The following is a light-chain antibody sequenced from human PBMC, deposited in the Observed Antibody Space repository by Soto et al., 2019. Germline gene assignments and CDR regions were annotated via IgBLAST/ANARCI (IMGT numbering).Light chain of an antibody. CDR2: SDN. CDR1: SSNIGSNT. CDR3: AAWDDSLNGVV. Sequence: QSVLTQPPSASGTPGQRVTISCSGSSSNIGSNTVNWYQQLPGTAPKLLIYSDNQRPSGVPDRFSGSKSCTSVSLAISGLQSEDEADYYCAAWDDSLNGVVFGGGTKLTVL. V-gene: IGLV1-44*01. J-gene: IGLJ2*01.